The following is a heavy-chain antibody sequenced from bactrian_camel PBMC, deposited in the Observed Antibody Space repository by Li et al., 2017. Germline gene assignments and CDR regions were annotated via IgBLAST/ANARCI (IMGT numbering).Heavy chain of an antibody. CDR3: VSGGNLYLTFDY. Sequence: VQLVESGGGLVQPGGSLRLSCAASGFTFSSYYGNWVRQAPGKGLEWVSSIDIRGVGTYYADSGKGRFTTFKDTTRNTVYLQMNTLKPEDTAVYYCVSGGNLYLTFDYWGQGTQVTVS. D-gene: IGHD2*01. V-gene: IGHV3S6*01. CDR1: GFTFSSYY. CDR2: IDIRGVGT. J-gene: IGHJ6*01.